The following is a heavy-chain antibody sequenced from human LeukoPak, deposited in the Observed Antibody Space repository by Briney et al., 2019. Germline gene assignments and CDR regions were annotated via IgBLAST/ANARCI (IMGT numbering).Heavy chain of an antibody. CDR2: INHSGST. J-gene: IGHJ5*02. Sequence: SETLSLTCAVYGGSFSGYYWSWIRQPPGKGLEWIGEINHSGSTNYNPSLKSRVTISVDTSKNQFSLKLSSVTAADTAVYYCARGLKKDIVVVPAAINWFDPRGQGTLVTVSS. V-gene: IGHV4-34*01. CDR1: GGSFSGYY. D-gene: IGHD2-2*02. CDR3: ARGLKKDIVVVPAAINWFDP.